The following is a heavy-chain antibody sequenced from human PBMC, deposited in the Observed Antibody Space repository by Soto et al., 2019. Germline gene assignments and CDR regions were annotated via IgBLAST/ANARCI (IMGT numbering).Heavy chain of an antibody. CDR2: VTPSDGSP. V-gene: IGHV1-46*01. D-gene: IGHD2-8*01. CDR1: EYTFTSYY. CDR3: ARARMQQAPYFFDY. J-gene: IGHJ4*02. Sequence: QVHLVQSGAEVKKPGVSVKVSCEASEYTFTSYYIHWVRQAPGQGFEWMGIVTPSDGSPTYAPKFQGRVTMTRDTSTSTVYMELSSLRSEDTAVYYCARARMQQAPYFFDYWGQGTLVTVSS.